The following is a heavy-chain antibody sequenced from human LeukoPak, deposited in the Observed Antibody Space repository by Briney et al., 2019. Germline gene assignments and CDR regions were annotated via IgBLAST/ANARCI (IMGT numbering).Heavy chain of an antibody. CDR3: MLGVIPD. V-gene: IGHV1-69*10. CDR2: FIPVHDTA. J-gene: IGHJ1*01. D-gene: IGHD2-2*01. CDR1: GGTFTKYV. Sequence: ASVKVSCEASGGTFTKYVISWVREAPGQGLEWMGRFIPVHDTANYAHKFQGRVILTADKSTSTAYMELTSLRSEDTAVYCAMLGVIPDWGQGTLITVSS.